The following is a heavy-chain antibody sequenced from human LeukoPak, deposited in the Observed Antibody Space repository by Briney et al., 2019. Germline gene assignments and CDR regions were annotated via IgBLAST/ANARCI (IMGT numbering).Heavy chain of an antibody. CDR2: ISAYNGNT. J-gene: IGHJ5*02. D-gene: IGHD3-22*01. V-gene: IGHV1-18*01. Sequence: GASVKVSCKASGGPFSSYAISWVRQAPGQGLEWMGWISAYNGNTNYAQKLQGRVTMTTDTSTSTAYMELRSLRSDDTAVYYCARSTYYYDSSGYYGPWGQGTLVTVSS. CDR3: ARSTYYYDSSGYYGP. CDR1: GGPFSSYA.